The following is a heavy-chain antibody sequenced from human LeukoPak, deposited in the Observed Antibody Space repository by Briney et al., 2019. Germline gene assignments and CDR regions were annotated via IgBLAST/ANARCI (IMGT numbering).Heavy chain of an antibody. CDR3: ARGDSEYSYGSDY. D-gene: IGHD5-18*01. Sequence: ASVKVSCKASGYTFTSYGISWVRQAPGQGLEWMGWISAYNGNTNYAQKFQGRVTMTRNTSISTAYMELSSLRSEDTAVYYCARGDSEYSYGSDYWGQGTLVTVSS. CDR2: ISAYNGNT. J-gene: IGHJ4*02. V-gene: IGHV1-18*01. CDR1: GYTFTSYG.